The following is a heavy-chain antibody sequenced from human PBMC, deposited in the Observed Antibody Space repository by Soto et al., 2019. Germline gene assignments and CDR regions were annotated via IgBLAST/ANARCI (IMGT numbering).Heavy chain of an antibody. CDR1: GFTFNIYS. D-gene: IGHD1-26*01. Sequence: PGGSLRLSCAASGFTFNIYSLNWVRQAPGKGLEWLSSISGSSSYIKYADSVKGRFTVSRDNSENSLYPQMNSLRVEDTAVYYCARVTAVGATHYFYGMDVWGQGTAVTVSS. J-gene: IGHJ6*02. CDR2: ISGSSSYI. V-gene: IGHV3-21*01. CDR3: ARVTAVGATHYFYGMDV.